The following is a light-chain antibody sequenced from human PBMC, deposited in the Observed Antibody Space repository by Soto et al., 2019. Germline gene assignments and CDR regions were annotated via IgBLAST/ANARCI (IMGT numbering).Light chain of an antibody. V-gene: IGKV1D-12*01. Sequence: DIQMTQSPSSVSASVGDRVTITCRASEDISSWLAWYQQKPGKAPKLLIDGGSSLQNGVPSRLSGSGSGTDFTLTISSLKPEDFANYYCQQGDSFTLTFGGGTKVEIK. J-gene: IGKJ4*01. CDR3: QQGDSFTLT. CDR2: GGS. CDR1: EDISSW.